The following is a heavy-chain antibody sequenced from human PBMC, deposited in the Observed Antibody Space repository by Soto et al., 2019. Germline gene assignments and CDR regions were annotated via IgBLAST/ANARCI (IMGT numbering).Heavy chain of an antibody. V-gene: IGHV4-31*03. CDR2: IYYSGDI. CDR3: ARWGNTAGVSLPAFDM. CDR1: GGSISSGGYY. Sequence: SETLSLTCTVSGGSISSGGYYWNWIRQPPGKGLEWIGYIYYSGDIYYSPSLKSRVTISLDTSKNQFSLKLNSVTAADTAVYYCARWGNTAGVSLPAFDMWGRGTMVTVSS. J-gene: IGHJ3*02. D-gene: IGHD3-10*01.